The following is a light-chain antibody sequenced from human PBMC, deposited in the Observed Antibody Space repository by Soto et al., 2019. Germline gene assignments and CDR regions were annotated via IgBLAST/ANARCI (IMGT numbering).Light chain of an antibody. J-gene: IGKJ5*01. CDR2: DAS. V-gene: IGKV1-33*01. Sequence: DIQMTQSQFSLSASVGERVTITCQATQDIRKYLNWYQQKPGKATKLLIYDASSLETGVPSRFSGSGSGTDFTFTISSLQPEEFATYYCQKYDNLPLMFGQGTRLDIK. CDR1: QDIRKY. CDR3: QKYDNLPLM.